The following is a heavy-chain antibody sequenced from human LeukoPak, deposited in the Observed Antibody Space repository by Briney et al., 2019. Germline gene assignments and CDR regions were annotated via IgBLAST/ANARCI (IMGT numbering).Heavy chain of an antibody. J-gene: IGHJ3*02. Sequence: GGSLRLSCAASGFTFSSYGMSWVRQAPGKGLEWVSAISGSGGSTYYADSVKGRFTISRDNSKNTLYLQMNSLRAEDTAVYYCAKDLGYCSGGSCYSNDAFDIWGQGTMVTVSS. CDR3: AKDLGYCSGGSCYSNDAFDI. D-gene: IGHD2-15*01. V-gene: IGHV3-23*01. CDR2: ISGSGGST. CDR1: GFTFSSYG.